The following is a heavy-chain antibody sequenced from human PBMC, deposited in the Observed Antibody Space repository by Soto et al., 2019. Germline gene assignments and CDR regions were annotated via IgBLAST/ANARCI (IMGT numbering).Heavy chain of an antibody. CDR2: ISWKSDSI. V-gene: IGHV3-9*01. Sequence: EVQLVESGGGLVQPGRSLRLSCAASGFTFDDYAMHWVRQAPGTGLEWVSAISWKSDSIGYADSVKGRFTISRDNAKNSLYLQMNSLRAEDTALYYCAKERRDDYPLDYWGQGTLVTVSS. D-gene: IGHD4-17*01. J-gene: IGHJ4*02. CDR1: GFTFDDYA. CDR3: AKERRDDYPLDY.